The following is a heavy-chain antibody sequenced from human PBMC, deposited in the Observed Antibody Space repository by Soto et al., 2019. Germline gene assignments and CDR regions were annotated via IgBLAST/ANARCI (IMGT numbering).Heavy chain of an antibody. Sequence: SETLSLTCTVSGGSISSYYWSWIRQPPGKGLEWIGYIYYSGSTNYNPSLKSRVTISVDTSKNQFSLKLSSVTAADTAVYYCAREGGYCTNGVCYKENWFDPWGQGTLVTVSS. CDR2: IYYSGST. D-gene: IGHD2-8*01. CDR1: GGSISSYY. CDR3: AREGGYCTNGVCYKENWFDP. J-gene: IGHJ5*02. V-gene: IGHV4-59*01.